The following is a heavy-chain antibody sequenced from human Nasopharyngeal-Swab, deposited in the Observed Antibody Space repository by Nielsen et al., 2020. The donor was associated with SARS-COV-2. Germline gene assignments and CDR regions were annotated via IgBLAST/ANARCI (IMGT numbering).Heavy chain of an antibody. Sequence: GGSLRLSCAASGFTFSSYSMNWVSQAPGKGLEWVSSISSSSSYIYYADSVKGRFTISRDNAKNSLYLQMNSLRAEDTAVYYCARASRGTSTRTFDYWGQGTLVTVSS. CDR2: ISSSSSYI. J-gene: IGHJ4*02. CDR3: ARASRGTSTRTFDY. V-gene: IGHV3-21*01. CDR1: GFTFSSYS. D-gene: IGHD1-1*01.